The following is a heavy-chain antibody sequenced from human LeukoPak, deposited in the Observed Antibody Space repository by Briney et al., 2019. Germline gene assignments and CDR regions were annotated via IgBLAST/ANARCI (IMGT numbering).Heavy chain of an antibody. J-gene: IGHJ4*02. Sequence: SETLSLTCAVYGGSFSGYYWSWIRQPPGKGLEWIGEINHSGSTNYNPSLKSRVTISVDTSKNQFSLKLSSVTAADTAVYYCARAFGVDTAMDFDYWGQGTLVTVSS. CDR1: GGSFSGYY. V-gene: IGHV4-34*01. D-gene: IGHD5-18*01. CDR2: INHSGST. CDR3: ARAFGVDTAMDFDY.